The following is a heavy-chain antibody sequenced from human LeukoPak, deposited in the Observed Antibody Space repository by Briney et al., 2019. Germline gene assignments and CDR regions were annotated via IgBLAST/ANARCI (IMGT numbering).Heavy chain of an antibody. V-gene: IGHV4-59*12. CDR1: GGSISSYY. CDR3: ARDRELGYCSSTSCFPNYFYGMDV. J-gene: IGHJ6*02. Sequence: SETLSLTCTVSGGSISSYYWSWIRQPPGKGLEWIGYIYYSGSTTYNPSLKSRVTISVETSKHQFSLKLSSVTAADTAVYYCARDRELGYCSSTSCFPNYFYGMDVWGQGTTVTVSS. D-gene: IGHD2-2*01. CDR2: IYYSGST.